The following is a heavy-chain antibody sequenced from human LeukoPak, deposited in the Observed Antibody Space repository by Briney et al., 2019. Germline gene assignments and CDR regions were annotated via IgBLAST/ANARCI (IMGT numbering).Heavy chain of an antibody. CDR3: ARGGDYYDSSGYYYPPYYYGMDV. Sequence: SETLSLTCAVYGGSFSGYYWSWIRQPPGKGLEWIGEINHSGSTNYNPSLKSRVTISVDTSKNQSSLKLSSVTAADTAVYYCARGGDYYDSSGYYYPPYYYGMDVWGQGTTVTVSS. CDR1: GGSFSGYY. J-gene: IGHJ6*02. V-gene: IGHV4-34*01. CDR2: INHSGST. D-gene: IGHD3-22*01.